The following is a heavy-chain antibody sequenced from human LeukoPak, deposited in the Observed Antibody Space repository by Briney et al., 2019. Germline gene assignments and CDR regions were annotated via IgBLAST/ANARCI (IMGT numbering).Heavy chain of an antibody. Sequence: SQTLSLTCAISGDSVSSNSAAWNWIRQSPSRGLEWLGRTYYRSKWYNDYAVSVKGPIAINPDTSKTQFSLQLNSVTPEDTAVYYCAIAKGRSPLFDYWGQGTLVTVSS. D-gene: IGHD6-13*01. CDR3: AIAKGRSPLFDY. CDR2: TYYRSKWYN. J-gene: IGHJ4*02. V-gene: IGHV6-1*01. CDR1: GDSVSSNSAA.